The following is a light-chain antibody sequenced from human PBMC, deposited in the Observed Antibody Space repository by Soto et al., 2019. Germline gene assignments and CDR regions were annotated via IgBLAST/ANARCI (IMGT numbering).Light chain of an antibody. Sequence: QSALTQPASVSGSPGQSITISCTGTSSDVGGYNYVSWYQLHPGKAPKLMVYEVSNRPSGVSNRFSGSKFGNMASLTISGLQAEDEADYYCSSYTSSTAYVFGTGTKLTVL. J-gene: IGLJ1*01. CDR2: EVS. CDR1: SSDVGGYNY. CDR3: SSYTSSTAYV. V-gene: IGLV2-14*01.